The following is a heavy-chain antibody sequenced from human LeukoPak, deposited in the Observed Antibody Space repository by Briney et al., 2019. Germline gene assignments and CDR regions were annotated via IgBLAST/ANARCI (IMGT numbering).Heavy chain of an antibody. J-gene: IGHJ4*02. CDR2: IYYSGST. Sequence: TSQTLSLTCTVSGGSMSGGGYYWSWIRQHPGKGLEWIGYIYYSGSTYYNPSLKSRVTISVDTSKNQFSLKLSPVTAADTAVYYCARLNMVRGASTDYWGQGTLVTVSS. CDR1: GGSMSGGGYY. CDR3: ARLNMVRGASTDY. D-gene: IGHD3-10*01. V-gene: IGHV4-31*03.